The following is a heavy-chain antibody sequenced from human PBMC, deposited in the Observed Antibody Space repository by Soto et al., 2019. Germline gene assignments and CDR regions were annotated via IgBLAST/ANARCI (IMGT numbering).Heavy chain of an antibody. CDR3: GRLEGLATISYYFDY. V-gene: IGHV4-39*01. J-gene: IGHJ4*02. CDR1: GGSISSYY. D-gene: IGHD3-9*01. CDR2: VYYSGST. Sequence: PSETLSLTCTVSGGSISSYYWGWVRQPPGKGLEWIESVYYSGSTYYNPSLESRVTISVDKSKNQFSLKLMSLSAADTAVYYCGRLEGLATISYYFDYWGQGALVTVSS.